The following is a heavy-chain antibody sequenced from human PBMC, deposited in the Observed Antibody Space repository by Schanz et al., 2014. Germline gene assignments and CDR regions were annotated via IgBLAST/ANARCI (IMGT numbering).Heavy chain of an antibody. CDR3: TADLTAVDYDAIGL. J-gene: IGHJ3*01. D-gene: IGHD4-17*01. CDR2: IKSKVDGGTT. V-gene: IGHV3-15*01. Sequence: EVQLVESGGGLVQPGGSLRLSCLASGFTFSTTWMNWVRQAPGKGLEWVGRIKSKVDGGTTDNAAPVQGRFTISRDDSKNAQHLQMNSLKAEDTAVYYWTADLTAVDYDAIGLWGQGTMVTVSS. CDR1: GFTFSTTW.